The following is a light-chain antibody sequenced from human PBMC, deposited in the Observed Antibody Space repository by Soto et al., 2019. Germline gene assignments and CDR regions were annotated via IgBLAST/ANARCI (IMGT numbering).Light chain of an antibody. Sequence: EIVLTQSPGTLSLSPGERATLSCRASQSVTSSHLAWYQQKPGQAPRLVIYGASRRATGIPDRFSGSGSGTDFTLTISRLEPEDFAVYYCQQYGSSPRTFGQGTKVEIK. CDR3: QQYGSSPRT. V-gene: IGKV3-20*01. CDR1: QSVTSSH. CDR2: GAS. J-gene: IGKJ1*01.